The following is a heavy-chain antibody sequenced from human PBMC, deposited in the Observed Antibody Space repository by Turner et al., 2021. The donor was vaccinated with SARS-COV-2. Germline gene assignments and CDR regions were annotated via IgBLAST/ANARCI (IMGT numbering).Heavy chain of an antibody. CDR3: TRVKYCSGGSCYGYYFDY. Sequence: ELQLVEYGGGLLQPGRSLSVTCTASGFTVGDYAMNWVRQAPGKGLEWVGFIRSKAYGGTTQYAASVKGRFTISRDESKRIAYLQMNSLKTEDTAVYYCTRVKYCSGGSCYGYYFDYWGQGTLLTVSS. J-gene: IGHJ4*02. CDR1: GFTVGDYA. V-gene: IGHV3-49*04. D-gene: IGHD2-15*01. CDR2: IRSKAYGGTT.